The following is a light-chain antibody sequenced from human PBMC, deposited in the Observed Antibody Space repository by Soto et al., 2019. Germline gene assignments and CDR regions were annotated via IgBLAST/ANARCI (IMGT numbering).Light chain of an antibody. J-gene: IGLJ1*01. CDR3: SSYTSSSTYV. CDR1: SSDVGGYNY. Sequence: QSVLTHPASVSGSPGQSIAISCTGASSDVGGYNYVSWYQQHPGKAPRLMIYDVSNRPSGVSDRFSGSKSGNTASLTISGLQAEDEAEYYCSSYTSSSTYVFGTGTKLTVL. V-gene: IGLV2-14*01. CDR2: DVS.